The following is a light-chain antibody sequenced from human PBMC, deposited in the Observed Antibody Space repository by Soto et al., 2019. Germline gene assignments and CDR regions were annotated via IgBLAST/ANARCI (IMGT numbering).Light chain of an antibody. J-gene: IGKJ1*01. CDR1: QSISSW. CDR2: DAS. CDR3: QQYNSYPRT. V-gene: IGKV1-5*01. Sequence: QVTQSPSTLSASVGRRVTITCRASQSISSWLAWYQQKKGKAPKIMIYDASSLESGVPSRFSGSGYGTEFTLTISSLQPDDFATYYCQQYNSYPRTFGQGTKVDIK.